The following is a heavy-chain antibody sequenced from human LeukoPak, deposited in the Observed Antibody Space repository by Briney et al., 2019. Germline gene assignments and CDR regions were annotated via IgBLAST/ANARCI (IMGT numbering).Heavy chain of an antibody. Sequence: PGGSLRLSCAASGFTFSSYGMHWVRQAPGKGLEWVAVISYDGSNKYYADSVKGRFTISRDNSKNTLYLQMNSLRAEDTAVYYCGSLVGATTIDYWGQGTLVTVSS. CDR1: GFTFSSYG. CDR2: ISYDGSNK. D-gene: IGHD1-26*01. CDR3: GSLVGATTIDY. V-gene: IGHV3-30*03. J-gene: IGHJ4*02.